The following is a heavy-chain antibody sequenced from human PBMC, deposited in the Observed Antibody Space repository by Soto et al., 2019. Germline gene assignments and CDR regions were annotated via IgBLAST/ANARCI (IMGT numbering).Heavy chain of an antibody. CDR1: GGTFSSYT. CDR3: TARPTYWNYAQDDAFSI. CDR2: IIPILGIA. J-gene: IGHJ3*02. V-gene: IGHV1-69*02. Sequence: QVQLVQSGAEVKKPGSSVKVSCKASGGTFSSYTISWVRQAPGQGLEWMGRIIPILGIANYAQKFQGRVAITADKSTSTALLELISLSSADTAVSYCTARPTYWNYAQDDAFSICGQGTIVTVAS. D-gene: IGHD1-7*01.